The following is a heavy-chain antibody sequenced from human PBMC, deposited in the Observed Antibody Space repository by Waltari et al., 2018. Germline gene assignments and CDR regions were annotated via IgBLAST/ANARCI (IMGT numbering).Heavy chain of an antibody. J-gene: IGHJ3*02. CDR2: INWNGGST. CDR3: ARGRRMGATTGDAFDI. D-gene: IGHD1-26*01. V-gene: IGHV3-20*04. CDR1: GFTFDDYG. Sequence: EVQLVESGGGVVRPGWSLRLSCAASGFTFDDYGMSWVRQAPGKGLEWVSGINWNGGSTGYADSVKGRFTISRDNAKNSLYLQMNSLRAEDTALYYCARGRRMGATTGDAFDIWGQGTMVTVSS.